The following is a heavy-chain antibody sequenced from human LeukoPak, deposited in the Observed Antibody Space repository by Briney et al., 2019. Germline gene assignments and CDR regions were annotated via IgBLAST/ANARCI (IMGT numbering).Heavy chain of an antibody. CDR3: ASPSEGTNYYGMDV. V-gene: IGHV1-2*02. D-gene: IGHD3-10*01. Sequence: GASVKVSCKASGYTFTGYYMHWVRQAPGQGLEWMGWINPNSGGTNYAQKFQGRVTMTRDTSISTAYTELSRLRSDDTAVYYCASPSEGTNYYGMDVWGQGTTVTVSS. CDR1: GYTFTGYY. J-gene: IGHJ6*02. CDR2: INPNSGGT.